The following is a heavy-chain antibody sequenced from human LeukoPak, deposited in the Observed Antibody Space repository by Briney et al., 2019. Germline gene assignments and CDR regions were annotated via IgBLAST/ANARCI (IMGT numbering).Heavy chain of an antibody. CDR3: ARDHPGVWFGKLGFDY. Sequence: GGSLRLSCAASGFTFSSYAMYWVRQAPGKRLGWVSVISYDGSNRYYADYVKGRFASSTNNSKNTQYLQMNNLRAEDTAVYYCARDHPGVWFGKLGFDYWGQGTLVTVSS. D-gene: IGHD3-10*01. CDR1: GFTFSSYA. V-gene: IGHV3-30*01. J-gene: IGHJ4*02. CDR2: ISYDGSNR.